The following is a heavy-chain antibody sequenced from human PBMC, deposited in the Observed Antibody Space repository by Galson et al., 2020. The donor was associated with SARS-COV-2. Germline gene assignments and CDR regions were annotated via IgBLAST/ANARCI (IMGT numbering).Heavy chain of an antibody. Sequence: SETLSLTCTVSGGSISSGSYYWSWIRQPAGKGLEWIGRIYTSGSTNYNPSLKSRVTISVDTSKNQFSLKLSSVTAADTAVYYCARDRAEAHTAMETGFDYWGQGTLVTVSS. D-gene: IGHD5-18*01. J-gene: IGHJ4*02. CDR3: ARDRAEAHTAMETGFDY. CDR2: IYTSGST. CDR1: GGSISSGSYY. V-gene: IGHV4-61*02.